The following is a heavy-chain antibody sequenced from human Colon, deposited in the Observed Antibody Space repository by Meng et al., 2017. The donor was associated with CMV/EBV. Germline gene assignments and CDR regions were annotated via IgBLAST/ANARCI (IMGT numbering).Heavy chain of an antibody. CDR3: ARDHSRLPPSSYYYGMDV. CDR1: GFTFSSYW. D-gene: IGHD1-1*01. J-gene: IGHJ6*02. V-gene: IGHV3-53*01. Sequence: GGSLRLSCAASGFTFSSYWMSWVRQAPGKGLDWVAIIYSGGSTYYADSVEGRFTISRDTSKNTLYLQMNSLRAEDTAIYYCARDHSRLPPSSYYYGMDVWGQGTMVTVSS. CDR2: IYSGGST.